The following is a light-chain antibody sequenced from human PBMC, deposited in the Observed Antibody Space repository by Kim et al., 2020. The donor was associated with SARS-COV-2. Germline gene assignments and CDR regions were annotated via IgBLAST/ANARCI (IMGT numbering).Light chain of an antibody. J-gene: IGLJ3*02. CDR1: SRDVGGYNY. CDR3: CSYTGSYTLV. V-gene: IGLV2-11*01. Sequence: GASVTISCTGTSRDVGGYNYVSWYQHHPGKAPKLIIYDVTKRPSGVPDRFSACKSGSTASLTISGLQAEDEADYYCCSYTGSYTLVFGGGTQLTVL. CDR2: DVT.